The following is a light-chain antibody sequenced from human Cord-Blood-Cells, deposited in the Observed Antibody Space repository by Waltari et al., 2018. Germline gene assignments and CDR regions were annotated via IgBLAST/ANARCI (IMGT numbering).Light chain of an antibody. J-gene: IGKJ3*01. V-gene: IGKV1-27*01. Sequence: DLQMTESRSSLSASLGARVTITCRASKCISNYYGWYQQKPGKVPKLLIYAAPTLQSGVPDRFSGSRSLTDFTLPISSLQPEEVSTYYCQKYNSSLFTLGPGNNVDI. CDR3: QKYNSSLFT. CDR2: AAP. CDR1: KCISNY.